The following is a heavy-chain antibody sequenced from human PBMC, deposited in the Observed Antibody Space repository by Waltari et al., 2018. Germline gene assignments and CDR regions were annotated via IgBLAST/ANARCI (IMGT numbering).Heavy chain of an antibody. D-gene: IGHD1-26*01. CDR3: VRARWDYLYFDT. V-gene: IGHV3-74*01. Sequence: EVQLLESGGTVVQPGGSLNVACAASGLNFGSSWMHWVRQAPGKGLMWVSDINYEGRETKYADFVRGRFTVSRDNAKNTLYLQMTDLRAEDTAIYYCVRARWDYLYFDTWGQGTLVTVSS. CDR1: GLNFGSSW. CDR2: INYEGRET. J-gene: IGHJ5*02.